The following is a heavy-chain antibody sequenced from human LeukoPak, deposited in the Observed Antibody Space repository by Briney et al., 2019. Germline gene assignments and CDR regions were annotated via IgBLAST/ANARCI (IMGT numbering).Heavy chain of an antibody. CDR3: AKDGVSRGSDYYYMDV. Sequence: GGSLRLSCEASGFTFSSYAMRWVRQAPGKGLEWLSTISGGGGSTYYADSVKGRFTISRDNSKNTLYLQMNSLRAEDTAVYYCAKDGVSRGSDYYYMDVWGKGTTVTVSS. D-gene: IGHD3-10*01. V-gene: IGHV3-23*01. J-gene: IGHJ6*03. CDR2: ISGGGGST. CDR1: GFTFSSYA.